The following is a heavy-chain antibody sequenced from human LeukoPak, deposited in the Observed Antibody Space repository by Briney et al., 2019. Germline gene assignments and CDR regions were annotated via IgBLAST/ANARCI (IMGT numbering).Heavy chain of an antibody. Sequence: ASVKVSCKASGYTFTGYYMHWVRQAPGQGPEWMGRINPNSGGTNYAQKFQGRVTMTRDTSISTAYMELSRLRSDDTAVYYCARDYVTTVTLNDAFGIWGQGTMVTVSS. J-gene: IGHJ3*02. D-gene: IGHD4-17*01. CDR1: GYTFTGYY. CDR2: INPNSGGT. V-gene: IGHV1-2*06. CDR3: ARDYVTTVTLNDAFGI.